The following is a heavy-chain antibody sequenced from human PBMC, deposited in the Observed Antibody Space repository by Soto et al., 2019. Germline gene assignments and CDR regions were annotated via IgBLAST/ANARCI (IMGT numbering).Heavy chain of an antibody. V-gene: IGHV3-33*01. Sequence: GALRLSCAASGFTFSTYGMHWVRQAPGKGLEWVAVIWYDGSNKYYADSVKGRFTISRDNSNNTLYLQMNSLRAEDTAVYYCARSPAGYSYGYGADYWGQGTLVTVSS. CDR3: ARSPAGYSYGYGADY. D-gene: IGHD5-18*01. CDR1: GFTFSTYG. J-gene: IGHJ4*02. CDR2: IWYDGSNK.